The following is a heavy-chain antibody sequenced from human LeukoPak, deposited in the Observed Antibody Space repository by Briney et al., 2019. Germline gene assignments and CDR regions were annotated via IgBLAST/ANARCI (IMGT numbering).Heavy chain of an antibody. D-gene: IGHD6-13*01. V-gene: IGHV3-23*01. CDR1: GFTFSSYA. CDR3: AKDRGFSVIAGAGMGIYYFDY. CDR2: ISVSDGST. Sequence: PAGYLTLTCAASGFTFSSYAISWLRQAPGQGLEWVSAISVSDGSTYYAHSVKGLFTITRDKSKNTLYLQMNSLRAEDAAVYYCAKDRGFSVIAGAGMGIYYFDYSGGGTLFTVS. J-gene: IGHJ4*02.